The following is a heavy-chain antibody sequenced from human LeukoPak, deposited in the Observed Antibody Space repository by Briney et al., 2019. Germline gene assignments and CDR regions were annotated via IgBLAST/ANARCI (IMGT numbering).Heavy chain of an antibody. Sequence: ASVKVSCKASGYTFTGYYMHWVRQAPGQGLEWMGWINPNSGGTNYAQKFQGWVTMTRDTSISTAYMELSRLGSDDTAVYYCARAPSDCSGGSCYEKTRLSYYYYYGMDVWGKGTTVTVSS. D-gene: IGHD2-15*01. CDR3: ARAPSDCSGGSCYEKTRLSYYYYYGMDV. J-gene: IGHJ6*04. V-gene: IGHV1-2*04. CDR2: INPNSGGT. CDR1: GYTFTGYY.